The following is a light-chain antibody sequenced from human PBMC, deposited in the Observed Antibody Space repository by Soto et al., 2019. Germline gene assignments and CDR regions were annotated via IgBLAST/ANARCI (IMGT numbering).Light chain of an antibody. CDR2: KAS. Sequence: DIQMTQSPSTLSASVGDRVTITCRASQSISSWLAWYQQKPGKAPKVLIYKASILESGFPSRFSGSGSGTEFTLTISSLQPDDFATYYCQQYSTYLNTFGQGTKVEIK. CDR3: QQYSTYLNT. CDR1: QSISSW. J-gene: IGKJ2*01. V-gene: IGKV1-5*03.